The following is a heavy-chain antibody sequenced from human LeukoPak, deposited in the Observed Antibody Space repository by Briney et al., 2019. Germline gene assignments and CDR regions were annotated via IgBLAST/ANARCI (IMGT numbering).Heavy chain of an antibody. J-gene: IGHJ6*03. D-gene: IGHD6-13*01. V-gene: IGHV1-69*02. Sequence: SVKVSCKASGGTFSSYTISWVRQAPGQGLEWMGRIIPILGIANYAQKFQGRVTVTADKSTSTAYMELSSLRSEDTAVYYCARAGPGHYMDVWGKGTTVTVSS. CDR1: GGTFSSYT. CDR3: ARAGPGHYMDV. CDR2: IIPILGIA.